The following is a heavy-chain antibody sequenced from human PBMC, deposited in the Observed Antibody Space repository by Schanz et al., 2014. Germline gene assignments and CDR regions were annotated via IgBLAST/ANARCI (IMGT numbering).Heavy chain of an antibody. Sequence: EVQLLESGGGLVQPGGSLRLSCLASGFAFSSYGMNWLRQAPGKGLEWVSVIGVDGTTTYYADSVKGRFTISRDNSKNTLYLQMNSLRPEDTAVYYCAAASPPVREARAGSSFHLWGQGTLVTVSS. CDR2: IGVDGTTT. D-gene: IGHD6-13*01. V-gene: IGHV3-23*01. J-gene: IGHJ5*02. CDR1: GFAFSSYG. CDR3: AAASPPVREARAGSSFHL.